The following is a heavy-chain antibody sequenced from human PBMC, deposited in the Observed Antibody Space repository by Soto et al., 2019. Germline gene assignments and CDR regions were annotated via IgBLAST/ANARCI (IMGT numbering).Heavy chain of an antibody. CDR2: ISYDGSNK. CDR1: GFTFSSYA. CDR3: PRDSDRGWPPNLGY. J-gene: IGHJ4*02. V-gene: IGHV3-30-3*01. D-gene: IGHD6-19*01. Sequence: GGSLRVSCAASGFTFSSYAMQWARPAPGKGLEWVAVISYDGSNKYYADSVKGRFTISRDNSKNTLYLQMNSLRAEDTAVYYCPRDSDRGWPPNLGYCGQGTLITV.